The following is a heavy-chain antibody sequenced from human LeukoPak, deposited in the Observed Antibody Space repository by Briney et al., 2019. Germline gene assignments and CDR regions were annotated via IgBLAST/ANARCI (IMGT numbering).Heavy chain of an antibody. CDR1: GFTFSSYW. J-gene: IGHJ3*02. CDR3: ARVARAWFGGDAFDI. Sequence: TGGSLRLSCAASGFTFSSYWMSWVRQAPGKGLEWVANIKQDGSEKYYVDAVKGRFTISRDNAKNSLYLQMNSLRAEDTAVYYCARVARAWFGGDAFDIWGQGTMVTVSS. CDR2: IKQDGSEK. D-gene: IGHD3-10*01. V-gene: IGHV3-7*01.